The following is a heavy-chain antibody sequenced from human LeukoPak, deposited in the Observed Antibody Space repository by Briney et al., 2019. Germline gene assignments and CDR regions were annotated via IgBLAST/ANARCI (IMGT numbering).Heavy chain of an antibody. J-gene: IGHJ3*02. CDR2: IYCSGST. Sequence: SETLSLTCTVSGGSISSGGYYCSWIRQHPGKGLEWIGYIYCSGSTYYIPSLKSRVTISVDTSKNQSSLKLSSVTAADTAVYYCASLPSAAAGDDAFDIWGQGTMVTVSS. CDR3: ASLPSAAAGDDAFDI. CDR1: GGSISSGGYY. D-gene: IGHD6-13*01. V-gene: IGHV4-31*02.